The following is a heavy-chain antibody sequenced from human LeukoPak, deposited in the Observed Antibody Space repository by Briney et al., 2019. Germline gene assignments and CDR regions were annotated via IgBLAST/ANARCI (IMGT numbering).Heavy chain of an antibody. J-gene: IGHJ6*02. D-gene: IGHD6-19*01. V-gene: IGHV1-69*13. Sequence: SVKVSCKASGGTFSSYAISWVRQAPGQGLEWMGGIIPIFGTANYAQKFQGRVTITADESTSTAYVELSSLRSEDTTVYYCARDPGWPNRNYYYYGMDVWGQGTRVTVSS. CDR3: ARDPGWPNRNYYYYGMDV. CDR2: IIPIFGTA. CDR1: GGTFSSYA.